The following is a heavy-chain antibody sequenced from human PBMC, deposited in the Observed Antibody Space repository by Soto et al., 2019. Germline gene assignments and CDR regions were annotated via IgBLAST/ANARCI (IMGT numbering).Heavy chain of an antibody. D-gene: IGHD6-19*01. CDR1: SDSFSGYI. Sequence: LTFAVYSDSFSGYIWTRIRQTPGKGLQWIGQINHSGNPSYNPSLKSRVTISVHTSNSQFSLELSSVTAADTAVYYCARAGDSSGPVALGNGGQGTLVTVSS. V-gene: IGHV4-34*01. CDR3: ARAGDSSGPVALGN. CDR2: INHSGNP. J-gene: IGHJ4*02.